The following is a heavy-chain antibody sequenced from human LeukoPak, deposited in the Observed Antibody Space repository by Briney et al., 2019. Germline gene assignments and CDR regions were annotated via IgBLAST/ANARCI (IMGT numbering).Heavy chain of an antibody. CDR3: ARASPDDYGDYESC. D-gene: IGHD4-17*01. J-gene: IGHJ4*02. CDR1: GGSISITNYY. V-gene: IGHV4-39*07. CDR2: IYYDGST. Sequence: SETLSLTCTVSGGSISITNYYWGWIRQPPGKGLEWIGNIYYDGSTYYNPSLKSRVTISVDTSNNQFSLKMSSVTAADTAVYYCARASPDDYGDYESCWGQGTLVTVSS.